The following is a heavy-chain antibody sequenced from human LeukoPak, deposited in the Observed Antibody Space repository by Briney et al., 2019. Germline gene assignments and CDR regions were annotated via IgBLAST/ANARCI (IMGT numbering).Heavy chain of an antibody. D-gene: IGHD3-3*01. J-gene: IGHJ4*02. CDR1: GYTFTDFY. CDR3: ATDLLTVFGVVFDH. V-gene: IGHV1-69-2*01. CDR2: VDPEDGET. Sequence: ASVKVSYKASGYTFTDFYMHWVQQAPGKRLEWMGGVDPEDGETIYAEKFQGRVTISADTSTDTAYMELSSLRSEDTAIYYCATDLLTVFGVVFDHWGQGTLVTVSS.